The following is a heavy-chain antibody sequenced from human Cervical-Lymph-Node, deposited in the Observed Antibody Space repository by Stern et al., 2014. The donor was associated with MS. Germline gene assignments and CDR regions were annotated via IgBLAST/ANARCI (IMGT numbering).Heavy chain of an antibody. J-gene: IGHJ6*02. V-gene: IGHV1-69*06. CDR2: IITIFGTA. Sequence: QVQLVESGAEVKKPGSSVKVSCKASGGTFSSYAISWVRQAPGQGLEWMGGIITIFGTANYAQKFQGRVTITADKSTSTAYMELSSLRSEDTAVYYCARVEGYSSGWYYYYYGMDVWGQGTTVTVSS. D-gene: IGHD6-19*01. CDR3: ARVEGYSSGWYYYYYGMDV. CDR1: GGTFSSYA.